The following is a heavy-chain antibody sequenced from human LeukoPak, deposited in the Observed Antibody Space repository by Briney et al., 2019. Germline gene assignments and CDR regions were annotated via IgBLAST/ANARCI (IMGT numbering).Heavy chain of an antibody. CDR1: GVSISGHH. Sequence: PSETLSLTCTVSGVSISGHHWTWIRQPPGTGLEWIGYFYDRGDFNYNPSLKSRVTIFMDMSNNQFSLTMSSVTAADTAMYYCARLLRPGGRKGDAFDIWGQGTMVTVSS. CDR2: FYDRGDF. D-gene: IGHD1-26*01. CDR3: ARLLRPGGRKGDAFDI. V-gene: IGHV4-59*08. J-gene: IGHJ3*02.